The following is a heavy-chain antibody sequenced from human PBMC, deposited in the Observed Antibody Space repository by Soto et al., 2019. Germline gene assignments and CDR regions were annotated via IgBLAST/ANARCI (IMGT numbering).Heavy chain of an antibody. V-gene: IGHV4-34*01. D-gene: IGHD6-19*01. Sequence: SETLSLTCAVYGESFSGYYWSWIRQPPGKGLEWIGEINHSGSTNYNPSLKSRVTISVDTSKNQFSLKLSSVTAADTAVYYCARAPGIAVAPKRFDPWGQGTLVTVSS. CDR1: GESFSGYY. CDR3: ARAPGIAVAPKRFDP. J-gene: IGHJ5*02. CDR2: INHSGST.